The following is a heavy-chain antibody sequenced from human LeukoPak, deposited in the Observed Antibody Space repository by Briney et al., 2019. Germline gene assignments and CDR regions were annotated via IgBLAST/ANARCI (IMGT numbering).Heavy chain of an antibody. J-gene: IGHJ4*02. CDR2: INHSGST. V-gene: IGHV4-34*01. Sequence: PSETLSHTCAAYGGSFSGSTWSWIRQPPGKGLEWIGEINHSGSTNYNPSLKSRVTISVDTSKNQFSLKLSSVTAADTAVYYCARLPGSGSYIDYWGQGTLVTVSS. CDR3: ARLPGSGSYIDY. D-gene: IGHD1-26*01. CDR1: GGSFSGST.